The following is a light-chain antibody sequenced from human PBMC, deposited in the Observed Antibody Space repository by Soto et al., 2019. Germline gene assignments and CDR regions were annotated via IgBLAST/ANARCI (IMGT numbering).Light chain of an antibody. CDR2: AAS. J-gene: IGKJ4*01. CDR3: QKCGIAPFT. Sequence: DIQMTQSPSSLSASVGDRVTITCRASQGISNYLAWYQQNPGKVPKLLISAASTLQSGVPSRFSGSGSGTDSTLPISSLQPEDVATYYCQKCGIAPFTFGGGTKVDIK. V-gene: IGKV1-27*01. CDR1: QGISNY.